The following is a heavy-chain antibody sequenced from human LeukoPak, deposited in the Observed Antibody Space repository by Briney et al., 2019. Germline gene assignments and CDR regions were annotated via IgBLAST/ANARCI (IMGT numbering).Heavy chain of an antibody. CDR3: ARDALVGAGDTYLDY. CDR2: ISAYNGNT. Sequence: ASVKVSCKASGYTFTSYGISWVRQAPGQGPEWMGWISAYNGNTNYAQKLQGRVTMTTDTSTSTAYMELRSLRSDDTAVYYCARDALVGAGDTYLDYWGQGTLVTVSS. CDR1: GYTFTSYG. V-gene: IGHV1-18*01. J-gene: IGHJ4*02. D-gene: IGHD1-26*01.